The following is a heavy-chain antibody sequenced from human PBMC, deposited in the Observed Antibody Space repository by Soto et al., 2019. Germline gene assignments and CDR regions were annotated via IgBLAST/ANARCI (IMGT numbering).Heavy chain of an antibody. D-gene: IGHD3-3*01. Sequence: PGGPLRLSCAASGFTFSSYGMHWVRQAPGKGLEWVAVISYDGSNKYYADSVKGRFTISRDNSKNTLYLQMNSLRAEDTAVYYCADDFWSGPSSSPGNYYYYGMDVCGQGTTATVSS. CDR1: GFTFSSYG. J-gene: IGHJ6*02. CDR2: ISYDGSNK. V-gene: IGHV3-30*18. CDR3: ADDFWSGPSSSPGNYYYYGMDV.